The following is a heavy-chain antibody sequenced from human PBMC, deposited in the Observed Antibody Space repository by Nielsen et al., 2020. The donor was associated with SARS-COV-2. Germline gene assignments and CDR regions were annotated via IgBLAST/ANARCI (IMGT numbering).Heavy chain of an antibody. CDR2: MNPNSGNT. D-gene: IGHD4-17*01. CDR1: GYTFTSYD. V-gene: IGHV1-8*01. Sequence: ASVKVSCKASGYTFTSYDINWVRQATGQGLEWMGWMNPNSGNTGYAQKFQGGVTMTRNTSISTAYMELSSLRSEDTAVYYCARMPYGDYWFDPWGQGTLVTVSS. J-gene: IGHJ5*02. CDR3: ARMPYGDYWFDP.